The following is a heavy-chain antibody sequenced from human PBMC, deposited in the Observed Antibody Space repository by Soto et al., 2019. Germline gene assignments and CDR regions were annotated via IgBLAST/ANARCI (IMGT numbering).Heavy chain of an antibody. J-gene: IGHJ4*02. CDR2: ISYDGSNK. CDR3: AKDKSSGWYAGFDY. D-gene: IGHD6-19*01. V-gene: IGHV3-30*18. CDR1: GFTFSSYG. Sequence: PGGSLRLSCAASGFTFSSYGMHWVRQAPGKGLEWVAVISYDGSNKYYADSVKGRFTISRDNSKNTLYLQMNSLRAEDTAVYYCAKDKSSGWYAGFDYWGQGTLVTVSS.